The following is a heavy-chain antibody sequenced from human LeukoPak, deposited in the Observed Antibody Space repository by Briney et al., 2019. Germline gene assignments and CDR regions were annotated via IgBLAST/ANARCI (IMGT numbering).Heavy chain of an antibody. CDR1: GYTFTSYY. V-gene: IGHV1-18*04. Sequence: ASVKVSCKASGYTFTSYYMHWVRQAPGQGLEWMGWISAYNGNTNYAQKLQGRVTMTTDTSTSTAYMELRSLRPDDTAVYYCARDRYSSGWVKGFLYFDYWGQGTLVTVSS. CDR2: ISAYNGNT. J-gene: IGHJ4*02. CDR3: ARDRYSSGWVKGFLYFDY. D-gene: IGHD6-19*01.